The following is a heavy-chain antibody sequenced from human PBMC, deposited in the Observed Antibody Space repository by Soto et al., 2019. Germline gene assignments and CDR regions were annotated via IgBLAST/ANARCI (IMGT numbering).Heavy chain of an antibody. CDR1: GFSFSTYE. CDR3: APRKYGSFNIGAFDI. J-gene: IGHJ3*02. CDR2: ISKNGIDI. D-gene: IGHD1-26*01. Sequence: EVQLVESGGGLVQPGGSLRLSCAASGFSFSTYEMNWVRQAPGKGLEWVSYISKNGIDIYYADSVKGRFTISRDNANNSLFLQMDSLIAEDTAVYYCAPRKYGSFNIGAFDIWGQGTMVTVSS. V-gene: IGHV3-48*03.